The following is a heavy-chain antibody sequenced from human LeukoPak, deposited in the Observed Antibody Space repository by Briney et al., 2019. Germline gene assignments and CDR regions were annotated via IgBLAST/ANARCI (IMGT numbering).Heavy chain of an antibody. D-gene: IGHD3-10*01. CDR3: ARPYGSGSSDGFDP. Sequence: GASVRVSCKASGYTFTSYGITWVRQAPGQGLEWMGWISAHNGDTNYAQKLQGRVTMTTDTSTSTAYMELRSLRSDDTAVYYCARPYGSGSSDGFDPWGQGTLVTVCS. CDR1: GYTFTSYG. CDR2: ISAHNGDT. V-gene: IGHV1-18*01. J-gene: IGHJ5*02.